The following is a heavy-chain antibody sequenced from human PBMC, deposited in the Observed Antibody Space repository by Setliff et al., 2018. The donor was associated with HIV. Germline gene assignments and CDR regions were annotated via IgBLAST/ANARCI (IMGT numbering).Heavy chain of an antibody. CDR3: ASLYCSGGSCYRGLGGHFDY. J-gene: IGHJ4*02. CDR2: MHYSGRT. CDR1: DNSITNYY. V-gene: IGHV4-59*08. D-gene: IGHD2-15*01. Sequence: PSETLSLTCTVSDNSITNYYWNWIRQPPGKGLEWIGYMHYSGRTSYNPSLKSRVTISVDTSKNQFSLKLSSVTAADTAVYYCASLYCSGGSCYRGLGGHFDYWGQGTLVTVSS.